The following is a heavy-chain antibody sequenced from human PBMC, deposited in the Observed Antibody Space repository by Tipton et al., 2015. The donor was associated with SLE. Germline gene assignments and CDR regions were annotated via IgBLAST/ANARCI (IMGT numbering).Heavy chain of an antibody. J-gene: IGHJ4*02. CDR2: IKSMSDGGTA. V-gene: IGHV3-15*05. CDR3: TTDRYSLHGGLDY. CDR1: GFAFNTAW. Sequence: GSLRLSCAASGFAFNTAWMTWVRQAPWKGLEWVGRIKSMSDGGTADFAATVKGRIIMSRNDADNTMYLDLHSLTAEDTAVYYCTTDRYSLHGGLDYWGQGTLVTVSS. D-gene: IGHD4-11*01.